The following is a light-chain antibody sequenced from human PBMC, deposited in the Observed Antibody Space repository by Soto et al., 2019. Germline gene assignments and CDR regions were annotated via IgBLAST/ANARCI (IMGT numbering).Light chain of an antibody. J-gene: IGKJ5*01. CDR3: QQRSNWPGT. Sequence: EIVLKQSPATLSLSPGERATLSCWASQSVSNYLAWYQQKPGQAPRLLIYDASNRATGIPTRFSGSGSGTDFTLTISSLEPEDFAVYYCQQRSNWPGTFGQGTRLEIK. CDR2: DAS. CDR1: QSVSNY. V-gene: IGKV3-11*01.